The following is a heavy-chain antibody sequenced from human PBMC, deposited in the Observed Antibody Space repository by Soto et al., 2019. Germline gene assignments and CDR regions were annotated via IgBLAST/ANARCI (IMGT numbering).Heavy chain of an antibody. J-gene: IGHJ4*02. CDR2: IIPIFGTT. CDR3: ARRGTWSGSNYGGVDYYFDY. CDR1: GGTFSSYA. Sequence: GASVKVSCKTSGGTFSSYAMSWVRQAPGQGLEWMGGIIPIFGTTNYAQKFQGRVTITADESTSTTYLELSSLRSEDTAVYYCARRGTWSGSNYGGVDYYFDYWGQGTLVTVSS. D-gene: IGHD1-26*01. V-gene: IGHV1-69*13.